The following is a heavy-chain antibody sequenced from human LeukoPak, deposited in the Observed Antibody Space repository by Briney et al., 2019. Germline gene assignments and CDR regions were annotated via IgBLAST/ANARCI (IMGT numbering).Heavy chain of an antibody. V-gene: IGHV4-4*07. CDR3: ARGTYCGSDCYSFEY. CDR2: FYSSVST. CDR1: GGSISSYY. D-gene: IGHD2-21*01. Sequence: PSETLSLTCTVSGGSISSYYWNWIRQSAGKGLEWIGRFYSSVSTDYNPSLKRRVTMSVDTSKNQFSLKLSSVTAADTAVYYCARGTYCGSDCYSFEYWGQGTPVTVSS. J-gene: IGHJ4*02.